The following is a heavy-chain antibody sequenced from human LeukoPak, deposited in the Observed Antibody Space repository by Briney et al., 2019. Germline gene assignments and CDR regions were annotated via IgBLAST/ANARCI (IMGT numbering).Heavy chain of an antibody. D-gene: IGHD3-10*01. J-gene: IGHJ6*04. CDR3: ARDNYRLVRGVIITPLYYYGMDV. CDR2: IKQDGSEK. CDR1: GFTFSSYW. Sequence: TGGSLRLSCAASGFTFSSYWMSWVRQAPGKGLEWVANIKQDGSEKYYVDSVKGRFTISRDNAKNSLYLQMNSLRAEDTAVYYCARDNYRLVRGVIITPLYYYGMDVWGKGTPVTVSS. V-gene: IGHV3-7*03.